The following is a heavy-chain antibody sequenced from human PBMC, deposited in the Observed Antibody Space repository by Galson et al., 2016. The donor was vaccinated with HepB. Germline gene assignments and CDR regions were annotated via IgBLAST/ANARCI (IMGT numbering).Heavy chain of an antibody. Sequence: SLRLSCAASGFTFSTYSMHWVRQAPGKGLEWVSYIGSRSSTVYYADSLKGRFTIPRDNAKNSLYLQMNSLRDEDTAVFYCAWDGGRGYTYGYFDYWGRGTLVTVSS. CDR3: AWDGGRGYTYGYFDY. J-gene: IGHJ4*02. CDR2: IGSRSSTV. D-gene: IGHD5-18*01. CDR1: GFTFSTYS. V-gene: IGHV3-48*02.